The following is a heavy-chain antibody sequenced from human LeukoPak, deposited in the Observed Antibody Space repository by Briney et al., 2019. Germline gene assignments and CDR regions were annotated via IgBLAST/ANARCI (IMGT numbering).Heavy chain of an antibody. D-gene: IGHD1-26*01. CDR2: IGTRSNTI. J-gene: IGHJ4*02. V-gene: IGHV3-11*01. Sequence: VGSLRLSRAASRVSFSDFYMSWIRQAPRRRVEWISYIGTRSNTIYYADSGKGRFTISRDDAKNSLYLQMNSLRDEDTAVYFCAREARGSGRDFDYWGQGILVTVSS. CDR3: AREARGSGRDFDY. CDR1: RVSFSDFY.